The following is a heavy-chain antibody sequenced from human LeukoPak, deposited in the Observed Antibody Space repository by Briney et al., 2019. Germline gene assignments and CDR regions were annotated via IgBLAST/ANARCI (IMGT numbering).Heavy chain of an antibody. Sequence: GGSLRLSCAASGFTFSSYAMSWVRQAPGKGLEWVSAISGSGSTIYYADSVKGRFTISRDNAKNSLYLQMNSLRAEDTAVYYCASGAVAGTADYWGQGTLVTVSS. CDR1: GFTFSSYA. CDR2: ISGSGSTI. J-gene: IGHJ4*02. D-gene: IGHD6-19*01. V-gene: IGHV3-48*04. CDR3: ASGAVAGTADY.